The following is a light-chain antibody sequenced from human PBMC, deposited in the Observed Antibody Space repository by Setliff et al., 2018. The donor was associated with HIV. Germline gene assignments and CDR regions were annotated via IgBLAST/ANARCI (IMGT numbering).Light chain of an antibody. CDR2: DVS. Sequence: QSVLTQPASVSGSPGQSITISCAATGSDVGDYNYVSWYQQHPGEAPKLLIYDVSNRPSRVSNLFSGSKSGNTASLTISGLQAEDEADYYCCSYAGSSTYVFGIGTKVTVL. CDR1: GSDVGDYNY. CDR3: CSYAGSSTYV. V-gene: IGLV2-14*03. J-gene: IGLJ1*01.